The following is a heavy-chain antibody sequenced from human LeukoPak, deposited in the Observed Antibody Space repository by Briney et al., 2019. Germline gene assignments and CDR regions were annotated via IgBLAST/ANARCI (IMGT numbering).Heavy chain of an antibody. CDR3: ARRPAVAGPYYFDY. V-gene: IGHV4-59*08. J-gene: IGHJ4*02. Sequence: SETLSLTCNVSGASISSYYWSWIRQPPGKGLEWIGYIYYSGSTNYNPSLKSRVTISVDTSKNQFSLKLSSVTAADTAVYYCARRPAVAGPYYFDYWGQGTLVTVSS. CDR2: IYYSGST. D-gene: IGHD6-19*01. CDR1: GASISSYY.